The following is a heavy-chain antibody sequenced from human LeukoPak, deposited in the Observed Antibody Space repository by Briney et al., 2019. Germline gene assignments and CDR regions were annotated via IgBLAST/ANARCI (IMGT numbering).Heavy chain of an antibody. D-gene: IGHD2-2*01. J-gene: IGHJ5*02. V-gene: IGHV4-34*01. CDR1: GGSFSGYY. CDR2: INHSGST. CDR3: ARGGLVVVVPAARNWFDP. Sequence: SETLSLTCAVYGGSFSGYYWSWIRQPPGKGLEWIGGINHSGSTNYNPSLKSRVTISVDTSKNQFSLKLSSVTAADTAVCYCARGGLVVVVPAARNWFDPWGQGTLVTVSS.